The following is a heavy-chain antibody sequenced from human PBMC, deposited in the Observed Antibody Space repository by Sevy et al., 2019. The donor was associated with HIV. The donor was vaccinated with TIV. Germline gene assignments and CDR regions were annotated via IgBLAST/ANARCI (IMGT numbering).Heavy chain of an antibody. J-gene: IGHJ6*02. CDR3: ARDQVQGYESSYYYYGMDV. CDR2: IYYSGST. Sequence: SETLSLTCTVSGGSISSYYWSWIRQPPGKGLEWIGYIYYSGSTNYNPPLKSRVTISVDTSKNQFSVKLSSVTAADTAVYYCARDQVQGYESSYYYYGMDVWGQGTTVTVSS. CDR1: GGSISSYY. V-gene: IGHV4-59*13. D-gene: IGHD5-12*01.